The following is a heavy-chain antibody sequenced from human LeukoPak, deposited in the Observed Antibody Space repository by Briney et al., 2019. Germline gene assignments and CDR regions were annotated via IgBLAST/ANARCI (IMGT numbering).Heavy chain of an antibody. V-gene: IGHV3-7*01. D-gene: IGHD2-8*01. Sequence: GGSLRLSCAASGFTFSSYWMSWVRQAPGKGLEWVANIKQDGSEKYYVDPVKGRFTISRDNAKNSLYLQTNSLRAEDTAMYYCARGDGVGRTNGGYYFAYWGQGTLVTASS. CDR3: ARGDGVGRTNGGYYFAY. J-gene: IGHJ4*02. CDR1: GFTFSSYW. CDR2: IKQDGSEK.